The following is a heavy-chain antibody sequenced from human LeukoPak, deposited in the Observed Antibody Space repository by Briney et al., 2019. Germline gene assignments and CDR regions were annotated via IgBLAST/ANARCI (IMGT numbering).Heavy chain of an antibody. CDR1: GFTFSSYE. J-gene: IGHJ4*02. CDR3: ARDREGTAMVHFDY. CDR2: ISSSGSTI. D-gene: IGHD5-18*01. V-gene: IGHV3-48*03. Sequence: GGSLRLSCAASGFTFSSYEMNWVRQAPGKGLEWVSYISSSGSTIYYADSVKGRFAISRDNAKNSLYLQMNSLRAEDTAVYYCARDREGTAMVHFDYWGQGTLVTVSS.